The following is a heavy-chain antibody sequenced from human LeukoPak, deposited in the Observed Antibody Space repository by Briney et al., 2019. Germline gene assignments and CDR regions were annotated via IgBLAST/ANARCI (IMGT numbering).Heavy chain of an antibody. CDR2: INSDGSST. Sequence: GGSLRLSCAASGFTFNTYWMHWVRQGPGKGLVWVSRINSDGSSTTYADSVKGRFTISRDNAKNTVYLQMNSLRDEDTAVYYCTKGGTVGFDSWGQGAVVTVSS. J-gene: IGHJ4*02. CDR1: GFTFNTYW. D-gene: IGHD1-1*01. CDR3: TKGGTVGFDS. V-gene: IGHV3-74*01.